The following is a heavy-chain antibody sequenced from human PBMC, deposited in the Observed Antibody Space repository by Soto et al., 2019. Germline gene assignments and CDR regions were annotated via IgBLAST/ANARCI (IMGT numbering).Heavy chain of an antibody. J-gene: IGHJ4*02. CDR3: ARDGAVTAITH. D-gene: IGHD5-18*01. V-gene: IGHV3-33*01. CDR2: LWSDGSNN. Sequence: QVQLVESGGGVVQPGRSLRLSCAASGFTFSSYAMHWVRQPPGKGLEGVAVLWSDGSNNYYADSVKGRFTISRDNSKSTMYLQMNSRRAEDTAVYYCARDGAVTAITHWGQGPLVTVSS. CDR1: GFTFSSYA.